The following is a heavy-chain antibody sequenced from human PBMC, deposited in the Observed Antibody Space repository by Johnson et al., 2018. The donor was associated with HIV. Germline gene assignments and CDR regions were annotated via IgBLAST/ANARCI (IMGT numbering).Heavy chain of an antibody. D-gene: IGHD2/OR15-2a*01. J-gene: IGHJ3*01. Sequence: QGQLVESGGCVVQPGRSLRLSCAASGFTFSSYAMHWVRQAPGKGLEWVAVISYDGNNKDYADSVKGRFTISSANSKNTLFLQMNSLRTEDTAVYFCASEASFAPRPETAFDVWGQGTKVTVSS. CDR2: ISYDGNNK. V-gene: IGHV3-30-3*01. CDR3: ASEASFAPRPETAFDV. CDR1: GFTFSSYA.